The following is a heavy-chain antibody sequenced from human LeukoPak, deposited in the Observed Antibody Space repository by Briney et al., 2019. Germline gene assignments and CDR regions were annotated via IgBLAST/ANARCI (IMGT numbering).Heavy chain of an antibody. D-gene: IGHD6-13*01. Sequence: SGPTLVKPTQTLTLTCTFSGFSLSTSGVGVGWIRQPPGKALEWLALIYWDDDKRYSPSLKSRLTITKDTSKNQVVLAMTNMDPVDTATYYCAHRTDSSSWTGDYFDYWGQGTLVTVSS. CDR1: GFSLSTSGVG. CDR3: AHRTDSSSWTGDYFDY. V-gene: IGHV2-5*02. CDR2: IYWDDDK. J-gene: IGHJ4*02.